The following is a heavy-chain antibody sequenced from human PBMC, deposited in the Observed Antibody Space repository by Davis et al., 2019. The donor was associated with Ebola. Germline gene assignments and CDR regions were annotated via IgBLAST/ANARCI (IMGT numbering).Heavy chain of an antibody. V-gene: IGHV3-15*01. J-gene: IGHJ6*03. D-gene: IGHD2-2*01. CDR3: TADVVPAATRGVFYYYYYMDV. CDR2: IKSKTDGGTT. Sequence: GESLKISCAASGFTFSNAWMSWVRQAPGKGLEWVGRIKSKTDGGTTDYAAPVKGRFIISRDDSKNTLYLQMNSLKTEDTAVYYCTADVVPAATRGVFYYYYYMDVWGKGTTVTVSS. CDR1: GFTFSNAW.